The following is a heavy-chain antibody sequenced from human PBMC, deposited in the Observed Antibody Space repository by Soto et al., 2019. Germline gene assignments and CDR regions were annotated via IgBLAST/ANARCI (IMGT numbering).Heavy chain of an antibody. J-gene: IGHJ6*02. CDR1: GYIFTTYG. CDR3: ARDRPPGSLYGMDA. CDR2: ISTDSGYT. Sequence: QSQLVQSGGEVERPGASVTVSCEASGYIFTTYGLSWVRQTPAHGLEWMGWISTDSGYTQYSQFLKGRVTMTRDTSKTTRYMELRDLTSDDTGIYYCARDRPPGSLYGMDAWCQGTAVTVSS. V-gene: IGHV1-18*01.